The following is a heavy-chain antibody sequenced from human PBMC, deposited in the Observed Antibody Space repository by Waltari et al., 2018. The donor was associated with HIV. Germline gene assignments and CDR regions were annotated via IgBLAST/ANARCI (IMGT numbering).Heavy chain of an antibody. D-gene: IGHD2-8*01. J-gene: IGHJ5*02. Sequence: QVQLQQWGAGLLKPSETLSLTCAVYGGSFSGSYWSWIRQPPGKGREWIGEIKHSGSTNHNPTLKGRVTISVDTSKNQFSLKLSSVTAADTAGYYCARGVLGWFDPWGQGTLVTVSS. V-gene: IGHV4-34*01. CDR2: IKHSGST. CDR1: GGSFSGSY. CDR3: ARGVLGWFDP.